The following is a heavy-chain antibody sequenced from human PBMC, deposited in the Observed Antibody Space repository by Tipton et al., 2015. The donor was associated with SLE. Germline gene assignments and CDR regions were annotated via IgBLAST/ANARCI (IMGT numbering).Heavy chain of an antibody. CDR1: GYSISSGYY. Sequence: TLSLTCVVSGYSISSGYYWGWIRQPPGKGLEWIGSLSHNGVTAYNPSLRNRVTIFGDRSKNQFSLKLSSVTAADTAVYYCARHPSSFDYYYYYYMDVWGKGTTVTVSS. V-gene: IGHV4-38-2*01. CDR3: ARHPSSFDYYYYYYMDV. J-gene: IGHJ6*03. CDR2: LSHNGVT.